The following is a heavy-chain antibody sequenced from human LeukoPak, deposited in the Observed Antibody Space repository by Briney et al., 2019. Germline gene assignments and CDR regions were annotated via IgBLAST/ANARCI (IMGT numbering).Heavy chain of an antibody. CDR3: ARGWGYFDY. J-gene: IGHJ4*02. CDR2: IFYSGST. CDR1: GGSISNYY. D-gene: IGHD1-26*01. V-gene: IGHV4-59*12. Sequence: TSSETLSLTCTVSGGSISNYYWSWIRQPPGKGLEWIGYIFYSGSTNLNPSLRSRVTISVDTSENQVSLKLRSVSAADTAVYYCARGWGYFDYWGQGTLVTVSS.